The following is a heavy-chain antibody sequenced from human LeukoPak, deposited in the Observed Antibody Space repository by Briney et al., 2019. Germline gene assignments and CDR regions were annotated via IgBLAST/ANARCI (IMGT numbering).Heavy chain of an antibody. CDR3: AIELTSSFYFDI. J-gene: IGHJ4*02. V-gene: IGHV1-2*02. D-gene: IGHD1-7*01. Sequence: ASVKVSCKASGYTFSGYYMHWLRQAPGQGLEWMGYINLNSGGTKYAQKFQDRVTMTRDTSISTAYLELSTLRSDDAAVFYCAIELTSSFYFDIWGQGTLVTVSS. CDR1: GYTFSGYY. CDR2: INLNSGGT.